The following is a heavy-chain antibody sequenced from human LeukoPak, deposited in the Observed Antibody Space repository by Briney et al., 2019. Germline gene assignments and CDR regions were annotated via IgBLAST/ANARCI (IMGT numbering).Heavy chain of an antibody. D-gene: IGHD3-9*01. CDR1: GGTFSSYT. CDR2: INPNSGGT. V-gene: IGHV1-2*02. J-gene: IGHJ4*02. CDR3: ARGIRYFDWLSCYFDY. Sequence: ASVKVSCKASGGTFSSYTISWVRQAPEQGLEWMGWINPNSGGTNYAQKFQGRVAMTRDTSISTAYMELSRLRSDDTAVYYCARGIRYFDWLSCYFDYWGQGTLVTVSS.